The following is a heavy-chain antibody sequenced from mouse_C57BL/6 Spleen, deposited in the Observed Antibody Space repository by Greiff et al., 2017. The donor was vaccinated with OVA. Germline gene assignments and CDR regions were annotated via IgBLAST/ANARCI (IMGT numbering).Heavy chain of an antibody. CDR2: VNPNNGGT. Sequence: EVQLQQSGPELVKPGASVKISCKASGYTFTDYYMNWVKQSHGKSLEWIGDVNPNNGGTSYNQKFKGKATLTVDKSSSTAYMELRSLTSEDSAVYDCARYDGYHPAWFAYWGQGTLVTVSA. D-gene: IGHD2-3*01. J-gene: IGHJ3*01. V-gene: IGHV1-26*01. CDR1: GYTFTDYY. CDR3: ARYDGYHPAWFAY.